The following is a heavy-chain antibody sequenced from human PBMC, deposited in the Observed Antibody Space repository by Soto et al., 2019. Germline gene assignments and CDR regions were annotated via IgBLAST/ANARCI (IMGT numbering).Heavy chain of an antibody. V-gene: IGHV1-2*02. D-gene: IGHD2-2*01. Sequence: QVQLVQSGAEVKTPGASVRVSCKASGYTFTGYYIHWVREAPGQGLEWMGWINPQTGVTSYAQKFQGRVTLSRDTSINTAYLELTRVRFDDAAVYFCARERYQVISDGMDVWGQGTTVTVSS. CDR3: ARERYQVISDGMDV. J-gene: IGHJ6*02. CDR1: GYTFTGYY. CDR2: INPQTGVT.